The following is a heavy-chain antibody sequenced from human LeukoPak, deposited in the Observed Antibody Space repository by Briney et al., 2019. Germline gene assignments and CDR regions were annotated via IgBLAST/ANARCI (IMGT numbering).Heavy chain of an antibody. Sequence: PSETLSLTCTVSGASFSDYYWSWIRQSAGKGLEWIGRIYPSGYTNYNPSLKSRVTLSVDTAKNQFSLKLRSVTAADTAVYYCAREVTRISTIVVVTEAFDFWGQGTMVTVSS. J-gene: IGHJ3*01. V-gene: IGHV4-4*07. CDR2: IYPSGYT. D-gene: IGHD3-22*01. CDR1: GASFSDYY. CDR3: AREVTRISTIVVVTEAFDF.